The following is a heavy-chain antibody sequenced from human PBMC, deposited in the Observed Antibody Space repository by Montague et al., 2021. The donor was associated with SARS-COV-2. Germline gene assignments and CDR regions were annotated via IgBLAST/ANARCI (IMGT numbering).Heavy chain of an antibody. D-gene: IGHD2-8*01. V-gene: IGHV3-48*03. J-gene: IGHJ6*03. CDR1: AFTFSSYE. CDR2: ISSSGSTI. CDR3: ERDQLKAQWPYYYYYMDV. Sequence: SLRLYCAASAFTFSSYELNWVRQAPGKGLEWVSYISSSGSTIYYSDSVKGRFTISRDNAKNSLYLQMSSLRAEDTAVYYCERDQLKAQWPYYYYYMDVWGKGTTVTVSS.